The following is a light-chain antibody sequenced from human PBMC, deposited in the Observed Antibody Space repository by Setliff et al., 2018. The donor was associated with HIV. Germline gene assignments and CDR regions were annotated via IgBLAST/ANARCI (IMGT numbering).Light chain of an antibody. CDR1: SSDVGGSNY. J-gene: IGLJ1*01. CDR2: DVN. CDR3: SSYTSSTPLYV. V-gene: IGLV2-14*03. Sequence: QSVLTQPASVTVSPEQSITISCTGSSSDVGGSNYASWYQQHPGKATKLMISDVNNRPSVVSNRFSGSKSCNTASLTISGLQAEDEADYHCSSYTSSTPLYVFGTGTKVT.